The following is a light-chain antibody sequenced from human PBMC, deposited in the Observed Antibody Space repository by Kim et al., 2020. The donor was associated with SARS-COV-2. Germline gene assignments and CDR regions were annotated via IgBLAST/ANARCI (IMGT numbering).Light chain of an antibody. J-gene: IGLJ3*02. CDR2: DVS. CDR1: SSDVGDYNY. CDR3: CSYAGSYSWV. V-gene: IGLV2-11*01. Sequence: GQSVTISCPGTSSDVGDYNYVSWYQQHPGKAPKPMIYDVSKRPSGVPDRFSGSKSGNTASLTISGLQAEDEADYYCCSYAGSYSWVFGGGTQLTVL.